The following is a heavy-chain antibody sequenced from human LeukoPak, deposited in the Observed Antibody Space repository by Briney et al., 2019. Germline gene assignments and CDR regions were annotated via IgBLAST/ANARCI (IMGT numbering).Heavy chain of an antibody. J-gene: IGHJ6*02. V-gene: IGHV3-48*01. CDR2: ISSSGSVT. D-gene: IGHD6-19*01. CDR1: GFTLSSHN. CDR3: TTARRGWLVPMGYYYYGMDV. Sequence: GGSLRLSCVASGFTLSSHNINWVRQAPGKGLEWVSHISSSGSVTYYGDSVKGRITISRDNAKNSVSLYMNSLKTEDTAVYYCTTARRGWLVPMGYYYYGMDVWGQGTTVTVSS.